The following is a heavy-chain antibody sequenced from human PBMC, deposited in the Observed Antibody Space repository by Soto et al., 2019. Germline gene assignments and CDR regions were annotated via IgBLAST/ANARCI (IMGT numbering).Heavy chain of an antibody. CDR2: ISGYNGDT. Sequence: ASVKVSCKASGYTFSRYGISWVRQAPGQGLEWIGWISGYNGDTRYAQKVQDRVTMTIDTSTNTAYMELRSLTSDDTAMYYCAADRTYCGRDCYVDWGPGTLVTVSS. V-gene: IGHV1-18*01. CDR1: GYTFSRYG. J-gene: IGHJ4*02. CDR3: AADRTYCGRDCYVD. D-gene: IGHD2-21*02.